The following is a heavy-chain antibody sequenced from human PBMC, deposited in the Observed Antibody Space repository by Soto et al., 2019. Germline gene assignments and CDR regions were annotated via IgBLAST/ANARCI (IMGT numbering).Heavy chain of an antibody. V-gene: IGHV1-3*01. J-gene: IGHJ6*03. Sequence: QVQLVQSGAEVKKPGASVKVSCKASGYTFTSYAMHWVRQAPGQRLEWMGWINAGNGNTKCSQKFQGRVTITRDTSASTAYLELSSLRSDDTAVYYCAGSPPAGSREAGVESDYYMDVWGKGTTVTVSS. D-gene: IGHD2-15*01. CDR2: INAGNGNT. CDR1: GYTFTSYA. CDR3: AGSPPAGSREAGVESDYYMDV.